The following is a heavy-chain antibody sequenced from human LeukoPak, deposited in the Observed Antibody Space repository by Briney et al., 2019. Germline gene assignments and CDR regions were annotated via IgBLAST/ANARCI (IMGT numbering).Heavy chain of an antibody. Sequence: GSVKVSCKASGYTFTGYYIHWVRQAPGQGLEWMGWINPNSGGIKYAQKFQGRVTMTRDTSISTAYMELSRLRSDDTAVYYCGRDRAVAGTAIDAFDIWGQGTMVTVSS. CDR3: GRDRAVAGTAIDAFDI. J-gene: IGHJ3*02. CDR2: INPNSGGI. D-gene: IGHD6-19*01. V-gene: IGHV1-2*02. CDR1: GYTFTGYY.